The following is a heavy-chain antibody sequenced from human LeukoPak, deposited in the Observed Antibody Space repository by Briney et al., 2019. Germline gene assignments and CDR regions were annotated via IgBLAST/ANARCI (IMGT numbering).Heavy chain of an antibody. CDR1: GFTFDDYA. J-gene: IGHJ3*02. CDR3: AKDLGYCSGGSCYSDAFDI. CDR2: ISWNSGSI. D-gene: IGHD2-15*01. Sequence: GGSLRLSCAASGFTFDDYAMHWVRQAPGKGLEWVSGISWNSGSIGYAGSVKGRFTISRDNAKNSLYLQMNSLRAEDMALYYCAKDLGYCSGGSCYSDAFDIWGQGTMVTVSS. V-gene: IGHV3-9*03.